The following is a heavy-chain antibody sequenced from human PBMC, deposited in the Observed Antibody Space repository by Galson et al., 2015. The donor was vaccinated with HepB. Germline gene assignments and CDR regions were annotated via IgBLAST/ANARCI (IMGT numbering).Heavy chain of an antibody. J-gene: IGHJ5*02. Sequence: SLRLSCAASGFTFSSYAMSWVRQAPGKGLEWVSAISGSGGSTYYADSVKGRFTISRDTSKNTLYLQMNSLRAEDTAVYYCRAIVVVPAAQKGTWFDPWGQGTLVTVSS. D-gene: IGHD2-2*01. CDR2: ISGSGGST. CDR3: RAIVVVPAAQKGTWFDP. CDR1: GFTFSSYA. V-gene: IGHV3-23*01.